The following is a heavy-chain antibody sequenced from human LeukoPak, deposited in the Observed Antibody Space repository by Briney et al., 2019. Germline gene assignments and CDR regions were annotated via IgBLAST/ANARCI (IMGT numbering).Heavy chain of an antibody. D-gene: IGHD3-10*01. V-gene: IGHV5-10-1*01. CDR2: IDPSDSYT. CDR3: ARHLNHYGSGSYGYYYGMDV. CDR1: GYSFTSYW. Sequence: GESLKISCKGSGYSFTSYWISWVRQMPGKGLEWMGRIDPSDSYTNYSPSFQGHVTISADKSISTAYLQWSSLKAPDTAMYYCARHLNHYGSGSYGYYYGMDVWGKGTTVTVSS. J-gene: IGHJ6*04.